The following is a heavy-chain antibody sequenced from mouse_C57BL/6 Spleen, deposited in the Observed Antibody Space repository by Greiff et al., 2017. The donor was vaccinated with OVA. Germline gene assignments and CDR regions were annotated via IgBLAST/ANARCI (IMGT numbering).Heavy chain of an antibody. D-gene: IGHD1-1*01. Sequence: VQLQQSGAELVKPGASVKLSCKASGYTFTSYWMQWVKQRPGQGLEWIGEIDPSDSYTNYNQKFKGKATLTVDTSSSTAYMQLSSLTSEDSAVYYCARSDGKGWGQGTSVTVSS. CDR3: ARSDGKG. CDR2: IDPSDSYT. J-gene: IGHJ4*01. CDR1: GYTFTSYW. V-gene: IGHV1-50*01.